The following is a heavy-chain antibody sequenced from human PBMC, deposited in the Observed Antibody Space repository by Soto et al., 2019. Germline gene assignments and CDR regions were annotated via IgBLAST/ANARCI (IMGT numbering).Heavy chain of an antibody. CDR2: ISAYNGNT. J-gene: IGHJ5*02. Sequence: ASVKVSCKASGYTFTNYGLTWVRQAPGQGLEWMGWISAYNGNTNYAQKLQGRVTMTTDTSTSTAYMELRSLRSDDTAVYYCARIVGVDRRWFDPWGQGTLVTSPQ. D-gene: IGHD1-26*01. CDR1: GYTFTNYG. CDR3: ARIVGVDRRWFDP. V-gene: IGHV1-18*01.